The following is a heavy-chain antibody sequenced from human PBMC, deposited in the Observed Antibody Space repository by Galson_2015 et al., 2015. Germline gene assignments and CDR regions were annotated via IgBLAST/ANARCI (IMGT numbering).Heavy chain of an antibody. CDR3: ARLGTGSYSDGAFDI. CDR2: IYPGDSDA. CDR1: GYSFRRYW. Sequence: QSGAEVKKPGESLKISCKGSGYSFRRYWIGWVRQMPGKGLEGMGIIYPGDSDARYSPSFQGQVTMSADKSISTAYLQWSSLKASDTAMYYCARLGTGSYSDGAFDIWGQGTMVTVSS. D-gene: IGHD1-26*01. V-gene: IGHV5-51*01. J-gene: IGHJ3*02.